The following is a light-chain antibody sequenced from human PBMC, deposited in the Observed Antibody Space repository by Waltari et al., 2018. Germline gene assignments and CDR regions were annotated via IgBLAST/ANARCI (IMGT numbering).Light chain of an antibody. CDR1: QNLLYTSNNKNS. J-gene: IGKJ1*01. CDR3: QQYYSIPWT. V-gene: IGKV4-1*01. Sequence: DIVMTQSPDSVAVSLGERATLNCKSSQNLLYTSNNKNSLAWYQQKPGQPPKLLIYWASTRQSGVPDRFGGSGSGTDFTLTISSLQAEDVALYYCQQYYSIPWTFGQGTKVEIK. CDR2: WAS.